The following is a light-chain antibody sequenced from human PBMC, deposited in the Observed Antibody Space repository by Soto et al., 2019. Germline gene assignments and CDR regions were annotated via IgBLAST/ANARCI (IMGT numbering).Light chain of an antibody. Sequence: ETVMTQSPATLSVSPGERASLSCRAIQSVSSEKLAWYQQKPGQPPRLLIYGAFNRAAGIPARFSGSGSGTDFTLTISSLEPEDSAVYYCQQRNIWPPVTFGQGTRLEIK. CDR1: QSVSSEK. CDR2: GAF. V-gene: IGKV3D-15*01. J-gene: IGKJ5*01. CDR3: QQRNIWPPVT.